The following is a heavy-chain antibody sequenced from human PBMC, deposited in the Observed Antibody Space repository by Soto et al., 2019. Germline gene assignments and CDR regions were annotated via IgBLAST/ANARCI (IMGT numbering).Heavy chain of an antibody. CDR1: GGSFSGYY. CDR2: INHSGST. J-gene: IGHJ4*02. CDR3: ARPLPILTGYAFDY. Sequence: QVQLQQWGAGLLKPSETLSLTCAVYGGSFSGYYWSWIRQPPGKVLEWIGEINHSGSTNYNPSIKSRVTISVDPSKNQFSLKLSSVAAADTAVYYCARPLPILTGYAFDYWGQGTLVTVSS. D-gene: IGHD3-9*01. V-gene: IGHV4-34*01.